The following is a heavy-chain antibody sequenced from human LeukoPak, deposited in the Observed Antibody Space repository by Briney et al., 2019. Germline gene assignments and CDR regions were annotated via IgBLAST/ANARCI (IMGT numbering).Heavy chain of an antibody. CDR2: ISYDGSNK. D-gene: IGHD3-9*01. CDR1: GFTFSSYG. Sequence: GRSLRLSCAASGFTFSSYGMHWVRQAPGKGLEWVAVISYDGSNKYYADSVKGRFTISRDNAKNSLYLQMNSLRAEDTAVYYCAREGRGLRYFDWLLLIDYWGQGTLVTVSS. CDR3: AREGRGLRYFDWLLLIDY. J-gene: IGHJ4*02. V-gene: IGHV3-33*01.